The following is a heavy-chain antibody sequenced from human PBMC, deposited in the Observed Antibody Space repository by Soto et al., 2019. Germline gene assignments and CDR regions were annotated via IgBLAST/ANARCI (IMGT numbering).Heavy chain of an antibody. CDR2: IIPIFGTA. V-gene: IGHV1-69*13. Sequence: SVKVSCNASGGTFSSYAISWVRQAPGQGLEWMGGIIPIFGTANYAQKFQGRVTITADESTSTAYMELSSLRSEDTAVYYCARDLRVYYDSSGYYYYYGMDVWGQGTTVTVSS. J-gene: IGHJ6*02. CDR3: ARDLRVYYDSSGYYYYYGMDV. D-gene: IGHD3-22*01. CDR1: GGTFSSYA.